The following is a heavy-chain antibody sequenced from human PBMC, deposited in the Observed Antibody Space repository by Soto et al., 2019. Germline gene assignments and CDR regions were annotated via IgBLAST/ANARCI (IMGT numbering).Heavy chain of an antibody. CDR3: AREPGGPDYVMDV. CDR1: GFDFSSYG. J-gene: IGHJ6*02. Sequence: QMQLVESGGSVVQPGTSLRLSCAAFGFDFSSYGMHWVRQTPGKGLEWVAVLGFDGGGRYYADSVKGRFTISRDNSKKMLYLQMDSLRAEDPALYYCAREPGGPDYVMDVWGQGTTVTVSS. D-gene: IGHD3-16*01. V-gene: IGHV3-33*01. CDR2: LGFDGGGR.